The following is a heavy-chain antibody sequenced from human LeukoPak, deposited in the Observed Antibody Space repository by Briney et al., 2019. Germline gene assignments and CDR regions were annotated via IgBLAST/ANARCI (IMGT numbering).Heavy chain of an antibody. CDR3: AKGLGRGASDY. J-gene: IGHJ4*02. Sequence: GGSLRLSCAASGFTFDDYTMHWVRQAPGKGLEWVSLISWDGGSTYYADSVRGRFTISRDNSKNTLYLQVNSLRAEDTAFYYCAKGLGRGASDYWGQGTLVTVSS. CDR1: GFTFDDYT. D-gene: IGHD3-16*01. V-gene: IGHV3-43*01. CDR2: ISWDGGST.